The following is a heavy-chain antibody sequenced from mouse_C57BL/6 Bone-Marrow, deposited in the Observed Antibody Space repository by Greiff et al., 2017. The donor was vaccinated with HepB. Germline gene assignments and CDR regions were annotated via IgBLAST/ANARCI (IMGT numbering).Heavy chain of an antibody. V-gene: IGHV1-50*01. CDR3: ARMRQLRLSFAY. D-gene: IGHD3-2*02. J-gene: IGHJ3*01. Sequence: VQLKQPGAELVKPGASVKLSCKASGYTFTSYWMQWVKQRPGQGLEWIGEIDPSDSYTNYNQKFKGKATLTVDTSSSTAYMQLSSLTSEDSAVYYCARMRQLRLSFAYWGQGTLVTVSA. CDR2: IDPSDSYT. CDR1: GYTFTSYW.